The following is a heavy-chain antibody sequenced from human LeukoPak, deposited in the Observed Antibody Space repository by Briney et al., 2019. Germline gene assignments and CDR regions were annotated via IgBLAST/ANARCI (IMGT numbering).Heavy chain of an antibody. J-gene: IGHJ4*02. CDR1: GFTFSDYY. CDR2: ISSSGSTI. D-gene: IGHD3-22*01. V-gene: IGHV3-11*01. Sequence: GGSLRLSCAASGFTFSDYYMSWIRQAPGKGLEWVSYISSSGSTIYYADSVKGRFTISRDNAKNSLYLQMNSLRAEDTAVYYCAREKRTYYYDSSGYYYEDDCWGQGTLVTVSS. CDR3: AREKRTYYYDSSGYYYEDDC.